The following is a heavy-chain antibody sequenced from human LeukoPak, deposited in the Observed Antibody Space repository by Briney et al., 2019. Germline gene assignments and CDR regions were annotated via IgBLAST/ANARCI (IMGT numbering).Heavy chain of an antibody. D-gene: IGHD2/OR15-2a*01. J-gene: IGHJ6*02. CDR2: ISSSSTYI. V-gene: IGHV3-21*01. CDR3: ASYLTSIPSGMDV. Sequence: GGSLRLSCVASGFIFSSYSMNWVRQAPGRGLELVSSISSSSTYIYYADSVKGRFTISRDNAKNSLYLQMNSLRAEDTAVYYCASYLTSIPSGMDVWGQGATVTVSS. CDR1: GFIFSSYS.